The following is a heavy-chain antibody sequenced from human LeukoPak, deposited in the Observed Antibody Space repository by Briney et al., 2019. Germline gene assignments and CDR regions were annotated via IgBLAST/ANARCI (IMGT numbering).Heavy chain of an antibody. V-gene: IGHV3-43D*03. CDR1: GFTFDDYA. CDR3: EKGSAWRPVSGDAFDI. CDR2: ISWDGGST. J-gene: IGHJ3*02. D-gene: IGHD2/OR15-2a*01. Sequence: PGGSLRLSCAASGFTFDDYAMHSVRQAPGKGLEWVSLISWDGGSTYYADSVKGRFTISRDNSKNSLYLQMNSLRAEDTALYYGEKGSAWRPVSGDAFDIWGQGTMVTVSS.